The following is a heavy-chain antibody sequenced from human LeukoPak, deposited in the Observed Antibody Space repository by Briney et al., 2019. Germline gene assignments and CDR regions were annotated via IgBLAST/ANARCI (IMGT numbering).Heavy chain of an antibody. J-gene: IGHJ6*02. Sequence: GGSLRLSCAASGFTVSSNYMSWVRQAPGKGLEWVSVIYSGGSTYYADSVKGRFAISRDNSKNTLYLQVISLRAGDTAVYYCASDFGEYYYYGMDVWGQGTTVTVSS. CDR3: ASDFGEYYYYGMDV. CDR1: GFTVSSNY. V-gene: IGHV3-53*01. CDR2: IYSGGST. D-gene: IGHD3-10*01.